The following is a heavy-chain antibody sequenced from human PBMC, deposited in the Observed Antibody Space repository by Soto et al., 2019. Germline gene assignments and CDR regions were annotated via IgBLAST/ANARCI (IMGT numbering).Heavy chain of an antibody. CDR2: ISSNGGST. CDR3: ARGRIGYDILTGYYMFPCDY. CDR1: GFTFSSYA. J-gene: IGHJ4*02. V-gene: IGHV3-64*01. Sequence: EVPLVESGGGLVQPGGSLRLSCAASGFTFSSYAMHWVRQAPGKGLEYVSAISSNGGSTYYANSVKGRFTISRDNSKNTLYLQMGSLRAEDMAVYYCARGRIGYDILTGYYMFPCDYWGQGTLVTVSS. D-gene: IGHD3-9*01.